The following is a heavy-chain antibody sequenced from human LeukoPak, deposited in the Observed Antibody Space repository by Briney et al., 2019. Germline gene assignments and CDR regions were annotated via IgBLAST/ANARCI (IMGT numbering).Heavy chain of an antibody. V-gene: IGHV3-11*01. CDR1: GFTFSDYY. J-gene: IGHJ6*02. Sequence: GGSLRLSYAASGFTFSDYYMSWIRQTPGKGLEWLSYITGGGTTIYHADSVKGRFTISRDNAKNALYLQMNSLRAEDTAVYYCAREWRTDSVHYYYYYGLDVWGQGTTVTVSS. D-gene: IGHD3-3*01. CDR2: ITGGGTTI. CDR3: AREWRTDSVHYYYYYGLDV.